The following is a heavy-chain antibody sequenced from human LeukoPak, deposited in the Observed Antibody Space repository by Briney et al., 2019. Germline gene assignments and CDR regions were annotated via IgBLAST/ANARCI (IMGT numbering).Heavy chain of an antibody. D-gene: IGHD5-18*01. J-gene: IGHJ4*02. V-gene: IGHV6-1*01. CDR1: GDSVSSNSAA. Sequence: SQTLSLTCAISGDSVSSNSAAWNWIRQSPSRGLEWLGRTYYRSKWYNDYAVSVKSRITIKPDTSKNQFSLQLNSVTPEDTAVYYCARDGASDTAMDTSTNVFDYWGQGTLVTVSS. CDR3: ARDGASDTAMDTSTNVFDY. CDR2: TYYRSKWYN.